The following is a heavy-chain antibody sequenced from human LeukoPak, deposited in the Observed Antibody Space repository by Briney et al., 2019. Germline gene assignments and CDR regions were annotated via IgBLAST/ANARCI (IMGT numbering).Heavy chain of an antibody. CDR3: ARNYDSSGYYIYYYYYYGMDV. J-gene: IGHJ6*02. D-gene: IGHD3-22*01. V-gene: IGHV3-11*03. Sequence: GGSLRLSCAASGFTFSDYYMSWIRQAPGKGLEWVSYISSSSSYTNYADSVKGRFTISRDNAKNSLYLQMNSLRAEDTAVYYCARNYDSSGYYIYYYYYYGMDVWGQGTTVTVSS. CDR1: GFTFSDYY. CDR2: ISSSSSYT.